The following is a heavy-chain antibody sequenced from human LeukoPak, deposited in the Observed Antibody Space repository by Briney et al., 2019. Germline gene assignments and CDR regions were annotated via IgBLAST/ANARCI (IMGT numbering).Heavy chain of an antibody. V-gene: IGHV1-18*01. D-gene: IGHD3-10*01. CDR3: VRDQDTMVRGVIAL. CDR2: ISAYNGNT. Sequence: GASVKVSCKASGYTFTSYGISWVRQAPGQGLEWMGWISAYNGNTNYAQKLQGRVTMTTDTSTSTAYMELRSLRSDDTAVYYCVRDQDTMVRGVIALWGQGTLVTVSS. J-gene: IGHJ4*02. CDR1: GYTFTSYG.